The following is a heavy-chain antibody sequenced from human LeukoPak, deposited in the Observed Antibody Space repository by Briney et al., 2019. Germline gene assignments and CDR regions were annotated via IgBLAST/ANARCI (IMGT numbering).Heavy chain of an antibody. J-gene: IGHJ6*03. CDR3: ARERVVSYYYYYMDV. D-gene: IGHD4-23*01. Sequence: PGGSLRLSCAASGFTFSSYSMNWVRQAPGKGLEWVSYISSSSTIYYADSVKGRFTISRDNAKNSLYLQMNSLRAEDTAVYYCARERVVSYYYYYMDVWGKGTTVTVSS. V-gene: IGHV3-48*01. CDR2: ISSSSTI. CDR1: GFTFSSYS.